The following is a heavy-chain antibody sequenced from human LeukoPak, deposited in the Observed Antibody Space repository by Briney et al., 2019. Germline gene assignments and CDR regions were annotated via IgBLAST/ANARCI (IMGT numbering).Heavy chain of an antibody. D-gene: IGHD4-17*01. CDR3: ATEGGWQPTDYGDHVY. J-gene: IGHJ4*02. CDR2: ISPYNGNT. V-gene: IGHV1-18*01. Sequence: ASVKVSCKASGYTFTNYSITWVRQAPGQGLEWMGWISPYNGNTNYAQKFQGRVTMTTDTSTTTAYMELRDLRSDDTALYYCATEGGWQPTDYGDHVYWGQGTLVTVSS. CDR1: GYTFTNYS.